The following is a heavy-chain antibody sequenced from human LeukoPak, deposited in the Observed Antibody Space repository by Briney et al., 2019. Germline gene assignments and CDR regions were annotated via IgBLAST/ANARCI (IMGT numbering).Heavy chain of an antibody. CDR1: GYSISSGYY. Sequence: SETLSLTCTVSGYSISSGYYWGWIRQPPGKGLEWIGSIYHSGSTYYNPSLKSRVTISVDTSKNQFSLKLSSVTAADTAVYYCARNGYYYDSSGQLYYYYYYMDVRGKGTTVTISS. CDR3: ARNGYYYDSSGQLYYYYYYMDV. V-gene: IGHV4-38-2*02. CDR2: IYHSGST. D-gene: IGHD3-22*01. J-gene: IGHJ6*03.